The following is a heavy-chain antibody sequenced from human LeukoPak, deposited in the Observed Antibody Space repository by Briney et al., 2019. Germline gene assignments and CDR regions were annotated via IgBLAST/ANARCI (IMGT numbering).Heavy chain of an antibody. CDR1: GFTFSSYS. CDR2: ISSSSSSYK. J-gene: IGHJ6*03. CDR3: ARDEVATINYYYYMDV. D-gene: IGHD5-12*01. V-gene: IGHV3-21*01. Sequence: GGSLRLSCAASGFTFSSYSMNWVRQAPGKGLEWVSSISSSSSSYKYYSDSVKGRFTISRDNAKNSLYLQMNSLRAEDTAVYYCARDEVATINYYYYMDVWGKGTTVTVSS.